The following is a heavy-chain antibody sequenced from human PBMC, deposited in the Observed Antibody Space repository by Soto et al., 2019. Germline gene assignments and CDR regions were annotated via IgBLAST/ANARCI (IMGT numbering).Heavy chain of an antibody. CDR3: ARVVVVAATRHNWFDP. J-gene: IGHJ5*02. Sequence: TLSLTCAVSGGSISSGGYSWSWIRHPPGKGLEWIGYIYHSGSTYYNPSLKSRVTISVDRSKNQFSLKLSSVTAADTAVYYCARVVVVAATRHNWFDPWGQGTLVTVSS. CDR1: GGSISSGGYS. CDR2: IYHSGST. V-gene: IGHV4-30-2*01. D-gene: IGHD2-15*01.